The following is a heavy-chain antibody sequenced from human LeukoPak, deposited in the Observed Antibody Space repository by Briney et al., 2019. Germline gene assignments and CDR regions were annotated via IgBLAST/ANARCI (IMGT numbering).Heavy chain of an antibody. Sequence: SETLSLTCTVSSGSISSYYWSWIRQPPGKGLEWIGYISYSGSTDYNPSLKSRVTISADTSKNQFSLKLSSVTAADTAVYYCARQVSDYGDYYFDYWGQGTLVTVSS. CDR3: ARQVSDYGDYYFDY. D-gene: IGHD4-17*01. V-gene: IGHV4-59*08. CDR1: SGSISSYY. J-gene: IGHJ4*02. CDR2: ISYSGST.